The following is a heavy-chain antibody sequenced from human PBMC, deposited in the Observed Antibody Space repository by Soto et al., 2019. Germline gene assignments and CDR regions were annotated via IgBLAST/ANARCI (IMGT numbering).Heavy chain of an antibody. Sequence: SETLSRTCPVSGGSISSYYWSWMRPPPGRGRAWSCDIYYSGSSNYNPSLKSRVTISVDTSKNQFSLKLSSVTAADTAVYYCARGWGYYYGSGSYYPYYYGMDVWGQGTTVTVSS. CDR3: ARGWGYYYGSGSYYPYYYGMDV. D-gene: IGHD3-10*01. CDR2: IYYSGSS. V-gene: IGHV4-59*01. J-gene: IGHJ6*02. CDR1: GGSISSYY.